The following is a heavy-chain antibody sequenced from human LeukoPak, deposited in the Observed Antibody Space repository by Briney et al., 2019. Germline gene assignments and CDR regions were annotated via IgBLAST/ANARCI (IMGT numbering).Heavy chain of an antibody. V-gene: IGHV1-24*01. J-gene: IGHJ4*02. CDR2: FDPEDGET. D-gene: IGHD6-13*01. CDR1: GYTLTELS. Sequence: ASVKVSCKVSGYTLTELSMHWVRQAPGKGLEWMGGFDPEDGETIYAQKFQGRVTMTEDTSTDTAYMELSSLRSEDTAVYYCATLECSSSWYPSGCWGQGTLVTVSS. CDR3: ATLECSSSWYPSGC.